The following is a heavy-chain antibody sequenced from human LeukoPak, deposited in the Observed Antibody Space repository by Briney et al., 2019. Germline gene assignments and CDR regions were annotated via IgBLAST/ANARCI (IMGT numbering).Heavy chain of an antibody. CDR1: GGSISSYY. J-gene: IGHJ5*02. V-gene: IGHV4-59*01. Sequence: SETLSLTCTVSGGSISSYYWSLIRQPPGKGLEWIGYIYYSGSTNYNPSLKSRVTISVDTSKNQFSLKLSSVTAADTAVYYCAGRRRYCSSTSCYNGWFDPWGQGTLVTVSS. CDR2: IYYSGST. CDR3: AGRRRYCSSTSCYNGWFDP. D-gene: IGHD2-2*02.